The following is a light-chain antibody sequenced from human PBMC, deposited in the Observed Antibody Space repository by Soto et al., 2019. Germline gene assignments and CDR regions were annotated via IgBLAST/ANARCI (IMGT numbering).Light chain of an antibody. CDR1: KNLLTY. CDR3: QQYKSDLYT. CDR2: DAS. Sequence: DIQLTQFPSTLSASVGGTVTITCRASKNLLTYLAWYQQKPGRAPKLLIHDASTSETGVTSRFSGSGSGTELNLILSSLQPEDFAPYHCQQYKSDLYTFGQGTRLK. J-gene: IGKJ2*01. V-gene: IGKV1-5*01.